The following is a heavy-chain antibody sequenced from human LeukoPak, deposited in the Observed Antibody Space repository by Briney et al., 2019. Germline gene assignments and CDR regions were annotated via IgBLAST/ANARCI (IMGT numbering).Heavy chain of an antibody. V-gene: IGHV1-18*01. D-gene: IGHD3-16*01. CDR2: ISAYNGNT. CDR1: GYTFTSYG. CDR3: AGVSVRGTFGFDI. J-gene: IGHJ3*02. Sequence: GASVKVSCKASGYTFTSYGISWVRQAPGQGPEWMGWISAYNGNTNYAQKLQGRVTMTTDTSTSTAYMELKSLRSDDTAVYYCAGVSVRGTFGFDIWGQGTMVTVSS.